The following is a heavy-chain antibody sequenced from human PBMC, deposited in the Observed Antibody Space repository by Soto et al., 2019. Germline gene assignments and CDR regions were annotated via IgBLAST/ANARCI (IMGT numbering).Heavy chain of an antibody. V-gene: IGHV1-18*01. CDR3: AIDSRFGELLI. D-gene: IGHD3-10*01. J-gene: IGHJ4*02. Sequence: QAQLVQSGAEEKKPGASVKVSCKASGYIFPSYGISWVRQAPGQGLEWMRWISAYNGNTNYAQKLQGRVTMTTDTSTSTAYMELRSLRSDDTAVYYCAIDSRFGELLIWGQGTLVTVSS. CDR2: ISAYNGNT. CDR1: GYIFPSYG.